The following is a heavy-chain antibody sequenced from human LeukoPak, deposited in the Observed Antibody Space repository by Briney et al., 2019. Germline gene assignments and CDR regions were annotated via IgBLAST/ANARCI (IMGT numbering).Heavy chain of an antibody. CDR1: GYTFSSYG. D-gene: IGHD3-3*01. CDR3: ARETASGYLGFDF. J-gene: IGHJ4*02. V-gene: IGHV1-18*01. Sequence: ASVKVSCKTSGYTFSSYGITWVRQAPGQGLEWMGWISAYGHTKLARNLKARVTVTIDTSTTTAYMELRSLSSDDTAVYFYARETASGYLGFDFWGQGTLITVSS. CDR2: ISAYGHT.